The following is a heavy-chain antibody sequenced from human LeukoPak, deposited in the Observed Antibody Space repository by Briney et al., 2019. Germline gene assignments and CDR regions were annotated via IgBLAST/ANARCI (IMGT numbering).Heavy chain of an antibody. CDR1: DHTFSRYG. V-gene: IGHV1-18*01. J-gene: IGHJ4*02. Sequence: GASVKVPCKASDHTFSRYGISWVPQAPGQGLEWMGWISGYNGNTNYAQKLQDRVTMTTDTSTSTAYMELKSLISDDTAVYYCATLSGDPRYSSSWFPYYFDYWGQGTLVTVSS. CDR3: ATLSGDPRYSSSWFPYYFDY. D-gene: IGHD6-13*01. CDR2: ISGYNGNT.